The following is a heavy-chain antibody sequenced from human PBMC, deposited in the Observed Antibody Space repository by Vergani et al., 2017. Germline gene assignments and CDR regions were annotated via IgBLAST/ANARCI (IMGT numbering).Heavy chain of an antibody. D-gene: IGHD5-12*01. J-gene: IGHJ4*02. CDR2: IYTSGST. V-gene: IGHV4-39*07. CDR1: GGSISSSSYY. CDR3: ARESDNSGWXEDY. Sequence: QLQLQESGPGLVKPSETLSLTCTVSGGSISSSSYYWGWIRQPPGKGLEWIGHIYTSGSTYYNPSLKSRVTISLDTSNNQFSLKLNSVTAADTAVYYCARESDNSGWXEDYWGQGTLVTISS.